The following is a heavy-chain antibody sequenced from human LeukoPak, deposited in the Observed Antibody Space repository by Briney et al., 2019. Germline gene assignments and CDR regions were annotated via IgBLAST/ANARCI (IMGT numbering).Heavy chain of an antibody. Sequence: PSETLSLTCAVYGGSFSGYYWSWIRQPPGKGLEWLGEINHSGSTNYNSSLKSRVTISVDTSKNQFSLKLSSVTAADTAVYYCATRPDIAATGPGWFDPWGQGTLVTVSS. J-gene: IGHJ5*02. CDR3: ATRPDIAATGPGWFDP. D-gene: IGHD6-13*01. CDR1: GGSFSGYY. V-gene: IGHV4-34*01. CDR2: INHSGST.